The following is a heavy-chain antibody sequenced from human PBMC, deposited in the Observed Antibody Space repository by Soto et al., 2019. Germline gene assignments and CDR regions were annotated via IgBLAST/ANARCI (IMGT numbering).Heavy chain of an antibody. J-gene: IGHJ4*02. D-gene: IGHD3-22*01. CDR2: ISGRGDRT. Sequence: EVQLLESGGGLVQPGGSLRLSCAASGITISNYPMSWVRQAPGKGLDWVSGISGRGDRTYYADSAKGRFTISKDISRNSLSLQLDSLGVEDAAVYFCVIGDGGYPSTAPHWGQGTLVTVSS. V-gene: IGHV3-23*01. CDR3: VIGDGGYPSTAPH. CDR1: GITISNYP.